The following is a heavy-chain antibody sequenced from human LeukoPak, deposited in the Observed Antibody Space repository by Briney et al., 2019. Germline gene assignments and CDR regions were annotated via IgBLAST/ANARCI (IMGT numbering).Heavy chain of an antibody. Sequence: ASVKVSCKASGYTFTGYYMHWVRQAPGQGLEWMGWINPNSGGTNYAQKFQGRVTMTRDTSISTAYMELSRLRSDDTAVYYCARDKTTVTTFYYYMDVWGKGTTVTVSS. D-gene: IGHD4-17*01. J-gene: IGHJ6*03. CDR1: GYTFTGYY. V-gene: IGHV1-2*02. CDR2: INPNSGGT. CDR3: ARDKTTVTTFYYYMDV.